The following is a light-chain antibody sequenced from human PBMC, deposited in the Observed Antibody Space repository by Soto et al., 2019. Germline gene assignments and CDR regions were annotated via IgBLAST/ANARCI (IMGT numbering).Light chain of an antibody. V-gene: IGKV3-11*01. CDR2: DAS. J-gene: IGKJ4*01. Sequence: EIVLTQSPATLSLSPGERATLSCRASQSVSSYLAWYQQKPGQAPRLLIYDASNRAPGIPARFSGSGSGTDFTLTISSPEPEDFAVYYCQQRSNWPPFTFGGGTKVEIK. CDR3: QQRSNWPPFT. CDR1: QSVSSY.